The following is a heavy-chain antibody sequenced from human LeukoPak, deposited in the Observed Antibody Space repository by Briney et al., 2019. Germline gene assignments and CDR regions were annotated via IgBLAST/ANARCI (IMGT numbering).Heavy chain of an antibody. D-gene: IGHD3-22*01. CDR2: INHSGST. V-gene: IGHV4-34*01. Sequence: SETLSLTCAVYGGSFSGYYWSWIRQPPGKGLEWIGEINHSGSTNYNPSLKSRVTISVDTSENQFSLKLSSVTAADTAVYYCARGRSSGYYFHLHPFDYWGQGTLVTVSS. J-gene: IGHJ4*02. CDR3: ARGRSSGYYFHLHPFDY. CDR1: GGSFSGYY.